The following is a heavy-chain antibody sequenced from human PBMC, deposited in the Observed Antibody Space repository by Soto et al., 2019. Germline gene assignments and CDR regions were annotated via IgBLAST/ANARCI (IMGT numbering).Heavy chain of an antibody. Sequence: QVQLQESGPGLVKPSETLCLTCTVSGASIGRRSYFWGCIRQTPGKGLEWIGSMHFGGTTHSSPSHKSRVVHSVDTSQNQSSLEVKSVTAADSGVYDCERHEQNLLNWFGPWGPGTLVTVSS. V-gene: IGHV4-39*01. CDR2: MHFGGTT. J-gene: IGHJ5*02. CDR1: GASIGRRSYF. CDR3: ERHEQNLLNWFGP.